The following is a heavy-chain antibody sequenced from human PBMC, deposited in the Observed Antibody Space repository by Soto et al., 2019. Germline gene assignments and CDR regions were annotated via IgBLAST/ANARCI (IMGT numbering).Heavy chain of an antibody. V-gene: IGHV4-31*03. CDR1: GGSISSGGYY. J-gene: IGHJ4*02. CDR2: IYYSGST. D-gene: IGHD2-21*01. Sequence: PSETLSLTCTVSGGSISSGGYYWSWIRQHPGKGLEWIGYIYYSGSTYYNPSLKSRVTISVDTSKNQFSLKLSSVTAADTAVYYCARGPHPTPSLIFDYWGQGTLVTVSS. CDR3: ARGPHPTPSLIFDY.